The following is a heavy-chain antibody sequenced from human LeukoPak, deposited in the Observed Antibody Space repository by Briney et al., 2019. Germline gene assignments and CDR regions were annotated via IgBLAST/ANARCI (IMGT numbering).Heavy chain of an antibody. V-gene: IGHV3-23*01. CDR3: ARAPEVPAALPNWFDP. J-gene: IGHJ5*02. Sequence: GGSLRLSCAASGFTFSNSAMSWVRQAPGKGLEWVSTLSGSGITTYYADSVKGRFTISRDNSKNTLYLQMNSLRAEDTAVYYCARAPEVPAALPNWFDPWGQGTLVTVSS. D-gene: IGHD2-2*02. CDR1: GFTFSNSA. CDR2: LSGSGITT.